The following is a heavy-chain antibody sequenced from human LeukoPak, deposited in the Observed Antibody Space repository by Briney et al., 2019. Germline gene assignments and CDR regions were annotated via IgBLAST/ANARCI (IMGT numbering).Heavy chain of an antibody. D-gene: IGHD4-17*01. Sequence: GGSLRLSCAASGFTSSSYAMSWVRQAPGKGLEWVSAISGFGGSTYYADSVKGRFTISRDNSKNTLYLQMNSLRAEDTAEYYCAFQYDDYSRGFDYWGQGTLVTVSS. V-gene: IGHV3-23*01. CDR2: ISGFGGST. J-gene: IGHJ4*02. CDR3: AFQYDDYSRGFDY. CDR1: GFTSSSYA.